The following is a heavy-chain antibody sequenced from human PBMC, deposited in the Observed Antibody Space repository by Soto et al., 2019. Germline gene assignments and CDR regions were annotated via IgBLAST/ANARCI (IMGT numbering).Heavy chain of an antibody. CDR2: IYHSGST. D-gene: IGHD6-13*01. J-gene: IGHJ5*02. Sequence: LSLTCAVSGGSISSGGYSWRWIRQPPGKGLECIGYIYHSGSTYYSPSLKSRVTISVDRSKNPFSLKLSSVTAADTAVYYCARDYSSSWYHNWFDPWGQGTLVT. CDR1: GGSISSGGYS. V-gene: IGHV4-30-2*01. CDR3: ARDYSSSWYHNWFDP.